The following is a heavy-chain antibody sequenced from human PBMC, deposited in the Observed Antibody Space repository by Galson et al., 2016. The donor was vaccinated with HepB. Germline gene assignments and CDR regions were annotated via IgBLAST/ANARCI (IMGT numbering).Heavy chain of an antibody. V-gene: IGHV3-9*01. CDR3: AKSPHSYVISFAD. J-gene: IGHJ4*02. D-gene: IGHD3-16*01. Sequence: SLRLSCAASGSIFDDYSMLGVRQALVNSLEWVYAITFNVWRNVSGHSVQGRFTISRGNAKNSLYLQMDSLRFEDTAFYYCAKSPHSYVISFADWGQGALVTVS. CDR2: ITFNVWRN. CDR1: GSIFDDYS.